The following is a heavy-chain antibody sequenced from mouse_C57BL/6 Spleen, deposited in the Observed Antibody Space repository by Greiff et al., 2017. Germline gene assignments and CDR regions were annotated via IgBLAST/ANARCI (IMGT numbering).Heavy chain of an antibody. Sequence: EVKVEESGGGLVKPGGSLKLSCAASGFTFSSYTMSWVRQTPEKRLEWVATISGGGGNPYYPDSVKGRFTISRDNAKNTLYLQMRSLRSEDTALYYCARLLSPYWYFDVWGTGTTVTVSS. CDR2: ISGGGGNP. D-gene: IGHD1-1*02. V-gene: IGHV5-9*01. CDR1: GFTFSSYT. CDR3: ARLLSPYWYFDV. J-gene: IGHJ1*03.